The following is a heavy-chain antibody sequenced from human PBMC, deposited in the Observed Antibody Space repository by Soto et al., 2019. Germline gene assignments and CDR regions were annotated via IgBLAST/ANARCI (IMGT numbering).Heavy chain of an antibody. CDR2: ISYDGSNK. V-gene: IGHV3-30-3*01. J-gene: IGHJ4*02. Sequence: GGSLRRSCAASGFTFSSYAMHWVRQAPGKGLEWVAVISYDGSNKYYADSVKGRFTISRDNSKNTLYLQMNSLRAEDTAVYYCARLGRTDYWGQGTLVTVSS. CDR1: GFTFSSYA. D-gene: IGHD1-26*01. CDR3: ARLGRTDY.